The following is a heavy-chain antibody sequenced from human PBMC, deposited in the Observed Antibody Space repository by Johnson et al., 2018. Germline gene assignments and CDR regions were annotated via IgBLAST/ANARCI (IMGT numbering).Heavy chain of an antibody. CDR1: GYAFTSYD. V-gene: IGHV1-8*01. CDR2: MNSNSGNT. CDR3: ARGYGGNSGPDAFEI. Sequence: QVQLVESGAEVKKPGASVKVSCKASGYAFTSYDINWVRQATGQGLEWMGWMNSNSGNTGYAQKFQGRVTMTRNTSISTAYMELSSLRSEDTAVYYCARGYGGNSGPDAFEIWRQGTAVPVSS. J-gene: IGHJ3*02. D-gene: IGHD4-23*01.